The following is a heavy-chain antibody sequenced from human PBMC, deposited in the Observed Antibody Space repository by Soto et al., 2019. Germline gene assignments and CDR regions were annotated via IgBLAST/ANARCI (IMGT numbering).Heavy chain of an antibody. CDR1: GYSFTSYL. CDR2: IDPSDSNA. J-gene: IGHJ6*02. Sequence: PGESLKISCKGSGYSFTSYLINWVRQVPGKGLEWMGRIDPSDSNANYSPSFEGHVTISADKSISTAYLQWSSLKASDTAIYYCARPYSTSKYYYYGMDVWGQGTTVTVSS. V-gene: IGHV5-10-1*01. D-gene: IGHD6-6*01. CDR3: ARPYSTSKYYYYGMDV.